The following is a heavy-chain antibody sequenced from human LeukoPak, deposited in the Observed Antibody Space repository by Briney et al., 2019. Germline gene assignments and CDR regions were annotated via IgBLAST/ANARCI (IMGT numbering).Heavy chain of an antibody. CDR1: GFTFSSYA. V-gene: IGHV3-30*04. J-gene: IGHJ4*02. Sequence: GRPLRLSCEASGFTFSSYAMYWVREAPGKRLERVAVISYDGSNKYYADSVKGRFTISRDNSKNTLYLQMNSLRAEDTAVYYCARAEEGFLAYWGQGTLVTVSS. CDR3: ARAEEGFLAY. D-gene: IGHD2-21*01. CDR2: ISYDGSNK.